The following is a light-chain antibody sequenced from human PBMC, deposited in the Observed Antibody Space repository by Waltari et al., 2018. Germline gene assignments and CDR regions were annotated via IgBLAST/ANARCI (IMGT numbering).Light chain of an antibody. J-gene: IGKJ4*01. Sequence: EIVMTQSPATLSVSPGERATLSCRASQSVSSTLAWYQQQPGQAPRLLIYGASTSATGIPARFSGSGSGTEFTLTISSLQSEDFAVYYCQQYNNWPLTFGGGTKVEIK. CDR3: QQYNNWPLT. CDR1: QSVSST. V-gene: IGKV3-15*01. CDR2: GAS.